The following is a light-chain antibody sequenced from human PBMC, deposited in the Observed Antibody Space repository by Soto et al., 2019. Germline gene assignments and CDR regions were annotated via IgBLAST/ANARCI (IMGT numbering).Light chain of an antibody. V-gene: IGLV1-51*02. CDR1: SSNIGNNY. J-gene: IGLJ2*01. Sequence: QSVLTQPPSVSAAPGQKVTISCYGGSSNIGNNYVSWYQQLPGTAPKLLIYENNKRPSGIPDRFSGSKSGTSATLGITGLQTGDEADYYCGTWDSSLSAVLFGGGTKRTVL. CDR2: ENN. CDR3: GTWDSSLSAVL.